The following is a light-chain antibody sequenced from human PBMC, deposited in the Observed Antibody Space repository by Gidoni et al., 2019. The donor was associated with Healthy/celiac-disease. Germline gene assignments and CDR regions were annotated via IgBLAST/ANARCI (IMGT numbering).Light chain of an antibody. CDR1: QSLLHSNGYNY. J-gene: IGKJ4*01. Sequence: DIVMTQSPLSLPVTPGDPASISCRSSQSLLHSNGYNYLDWYLQKPGQSPQLLIYLGSNRASGVPYRFSGSGSGTDFTLKISRVDAEDVGVYYCMQALQTPLTFGGGTKVEIK. CDR3: MQALQTPLT. V-gene: IGKV2-28*01. CDR2: LGS.